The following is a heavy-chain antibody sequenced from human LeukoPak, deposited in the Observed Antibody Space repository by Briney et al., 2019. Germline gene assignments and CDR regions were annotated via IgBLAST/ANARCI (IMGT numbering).Heavy chain of an antibody. V-gene: IGHV1-18*01. CDR3: ARDLSSSWYVAFDI. J-gene: IGHJ3*02. Sequence: GASVKVSCKASGYTFTSYGISWVRQAPGQGLEWMGWISAYNGNTNYAQKLQGRVTTTTDTSTSTAYMELRSLRSDDTAVYYCARDLSSSWYVAFDIWGQGTMVTVSS. D-gene: IGHD6-13*01. CDR1: GYTFTSYG. CDR2: ISAYNGNT.